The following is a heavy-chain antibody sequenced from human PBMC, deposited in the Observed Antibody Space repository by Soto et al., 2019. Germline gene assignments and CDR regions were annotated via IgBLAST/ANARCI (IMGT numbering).Heavy chain of an antibody. CDR3: AKTDYYDSSGYYPPGAFDI. CDR1: GFTFGSYW. V-gene: IGHV3-23*01. CDR2: ISGSGGST. D-gene: IGHD3-22*01. Sequence: LRLSCAASGFTFGSYWMSWVRQAPGKGLEWVSAISGSGGSTYYADSVKGRFTISRDNSKNTLYLQMNSLRAEDTAVYYCAKTDYYDSSGYYPPGAFDIWGQGTMVTVSS. J-gene: IGHJ3*02.